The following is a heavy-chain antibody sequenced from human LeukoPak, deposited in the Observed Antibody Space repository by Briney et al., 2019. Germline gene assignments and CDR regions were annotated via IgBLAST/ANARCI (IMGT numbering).Heavy chain of an antibody. CDR1: GGSISSSSYY. D-gene: IGHD3-22*01. CDR2: IYYSGST. Sequence: SETLSLTCTVSGGSISSSSYYWGWIRQPPGKGLEWIGSIYYSGSTYYNPSLKSRVTISVDTSKNQFSLKLSSVTAADTAVYYCARLIDPTMIVVVHTGDYMDVWGKGTTVTVSS. J-gene: IGHJ6*03. V-gene: IGHV4-39*01. CDR3: ARLIDPTMIVVVHTGDYMDV.